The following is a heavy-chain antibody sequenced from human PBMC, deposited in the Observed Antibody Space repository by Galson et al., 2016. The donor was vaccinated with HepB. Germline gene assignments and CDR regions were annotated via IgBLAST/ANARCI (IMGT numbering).Heavy chain of an antibody. CDR1: GYSFTNYW. Sequence: QSGAEVKKPGESLKISCKASGYSFTNYWIGWVRQMPGKGLEWMGIIYPGDSDPKYSASFQGQVTVSADKSIGTAYLQWSSLKAADTAMYYCARGPSATLPSWYFDPWGPSTLVTVSS. J-gene: IGHJ2*01. CDR3: ARGPSATLPSWYFDP. V-gene: IGHV5-51*03. D-gene: IGHD2-2*01. CDR2: IYPGDSDP.